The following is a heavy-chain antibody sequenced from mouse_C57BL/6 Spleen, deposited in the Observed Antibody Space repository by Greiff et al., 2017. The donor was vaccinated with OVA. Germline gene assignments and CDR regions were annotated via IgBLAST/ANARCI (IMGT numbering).Heavy chain of an antibody. Sequence: EVKLEESGGGLVKPGGSLKLSCAASGFTFSDYGLHWVRQAPEKGLEWVAYISSGSSTIYYADTVKGRFTISRDNAKNTLFLQMTTLRSEDTAMYYCARLRLDAMDYWGQGTSVTVSS. V-gene: IGHV5-17*01. CDR1: GFTFSDYG. D-gene: IGHD1-1*01. CDR2: ISSGSSTI. J-gene: IGHJ4*01. CDR3: ARLRLDAMDY.